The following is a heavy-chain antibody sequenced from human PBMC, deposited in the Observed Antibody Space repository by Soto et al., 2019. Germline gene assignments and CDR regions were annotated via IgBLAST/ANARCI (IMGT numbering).Heavy chain of an antibody. Sequence: ASVKVSCKASGYTFTGYYMHWVRQAPGQGLEWMGWINPNSGGTNYAQKNQGWVTMTRDTSISTAYMELSRLRSDDTSVYYCARGGYSGYDFDYWGQGTLVTVSS. D-gene: IGHD5-12*01. CDR1: GYTFTGYY. CDR3: ARGGYSGYDFDY. J-gene: IGHJ4*02. V-gene: IGHV1-2*04. CDR2: INPNSGGT.